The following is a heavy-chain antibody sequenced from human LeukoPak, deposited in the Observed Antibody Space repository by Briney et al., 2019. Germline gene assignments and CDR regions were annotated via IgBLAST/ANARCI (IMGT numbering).Heavy chain of an antibody. CDR2: ISYDGSNK. CDR1: GFTFSSYG. J-gene: IGHJ4*02. D-gene: IGHD3-22*01. CDR3: AKDSLESYYDSSGPCY. V-gene: IGHV3-30*18. Sequence: PGGSLRLSCAASGFTFSSYGMHWVRQAPGKGLEWVAVISYDGSNKYYADSVKGRFTISRDNSKNTLYLQMNSLRAEDTAVYYCAKDSLESYYDSSGPCYWGQGTLVTVSS.